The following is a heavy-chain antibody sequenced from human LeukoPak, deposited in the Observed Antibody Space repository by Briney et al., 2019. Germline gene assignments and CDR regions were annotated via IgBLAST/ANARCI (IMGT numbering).Heavy chain of an antibody. J-gene: IGHJ4*02. Sequence: SETLSLTCTVSGYSISSGYYWGWIRQPPGKGLEWIGSIYHSGSTYYNPSLKSRVTMSVDTSKNQFSLKLSSVTAADTAVYYCARGYYYGSGSQKAIDYWGQGTLVTVSS. CDR1: GYSISSGYY. D-gene: IGHD3-10*01. CDR2: IYHSGST. V-gene: IGHV4-38-2*02. CDR3: ARGYYYGSGSQKAIDY.